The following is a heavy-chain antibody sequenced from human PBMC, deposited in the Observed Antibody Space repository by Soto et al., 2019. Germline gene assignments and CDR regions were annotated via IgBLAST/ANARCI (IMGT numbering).Heavy chain of an antibody. Sequence: QTGGSLSLSCAASGFTFRSYTMSWVRQAPGKGLEWVSVISGGGGNKYYRDSVKGRFTNSRDNSKNTLYLQMNSRRAEGTAVYYWAKDHVAAATGSLIFEHCGQVTLVTVSS. CDR2: ISGGGGNK. J-gene: IGHJ4*02. V-gene: IGHV3-23*01. CDR3: AKDHVAAATGSLIFEH. CDR1: GFTFRSYT. D-gene: IGHD6-13*01.